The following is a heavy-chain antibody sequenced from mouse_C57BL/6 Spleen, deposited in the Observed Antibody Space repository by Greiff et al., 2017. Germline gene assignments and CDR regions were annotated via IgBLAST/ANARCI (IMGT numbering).Heavy chain of an antibody. CDR3: ARHEERAYGKGGWYFDV. D-gene: IGHD2-10*02. V-gene: IGHV1-62-2*01. CDR2: FYPGSGSI. Sequence: QVQLQQSGAELVKPGASVKLSCKASGYTFTEYTIHWVKQRSGQGLEWIGWFYPGSGSIKYNEKFKDKATLTADKSSSTVYMELSRLTSEDSAVYFCARHEERAYGKGGWYFDVWGTGTTVTVSS. CDR1: GYTFTEYT. J-gene: IGHJ1*03.